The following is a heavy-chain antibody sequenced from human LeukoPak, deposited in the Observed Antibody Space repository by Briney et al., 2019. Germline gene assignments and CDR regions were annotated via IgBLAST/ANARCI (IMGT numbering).Heavy chain of an antibody. CDR1: GFTFSNYN. V-gene: IGHV3-23*01. J-gene: IGHJ4*02. Sequence: PGGSLRLSCAASGFTFSNYNMNWVRQAPGKGLEWVSVISASGGNTYYADSVKGRFTISRDNSKNTLYLQMNSLRAEDTALYYCAKGGYNLLWGQGTLVTVSS. D-gene: IGHD5-24*01. CDR2: ISASGGNT. CDR3: AKGGYNLL.